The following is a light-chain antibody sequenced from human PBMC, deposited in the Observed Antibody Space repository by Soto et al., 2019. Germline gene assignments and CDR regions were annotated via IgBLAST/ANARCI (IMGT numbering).Light chain of an antibody. V-gene: IGKV1-5*03. J-gene: IGKJ1*01. CDR3: QQYNSYRT. CDR1: ERISSW. CDR2: KAS. Sequence: DNQMTQSPSTLSASVGDRVTITCRASERISSWLAWYQQKPGKAPKLLIYKASTLKSGVPSRFSGSGSGTEFTLTISSLQPDDFATYYCQQYNSYRTFGQGTKVDIK.